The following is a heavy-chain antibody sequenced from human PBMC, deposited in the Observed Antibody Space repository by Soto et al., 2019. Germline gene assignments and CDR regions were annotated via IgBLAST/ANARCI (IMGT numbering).Heavy chain of an antibody. Sequence: EMQLVESGGDLVQPGGSLRLSCATSGFTFSSYWLHWVRQAPGKGLVWVSRIKSDGTSPTYADSVKGRFTISRDDAKNTLYLQMSGLRAEDTAVYYCTSAPKYYYMVVWGKGTTVTVSS. J-gene: IGHJ6*03. CDR3: TSAPKYYYMVV. V-gene: IGHV3-74*01. CDR2: IKSDGTSP. CDR1: GFTFSSYW.